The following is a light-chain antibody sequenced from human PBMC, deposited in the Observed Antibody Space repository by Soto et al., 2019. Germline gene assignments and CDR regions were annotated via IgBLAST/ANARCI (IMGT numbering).Light chain of an antibody. V-gene: IGKV4-1*01. J-gene: IGKJ2*01. CDR2: WAS. Sequence: DIVMTQSPDSLAVSLGERATINCKSSQSVLYSSNNKNYLAWYQQKPGQPPKLLIYWASTRESGVPDRFSGSGSGTDFTLTISSLQAEDVAVYYCHQYYSPPPYTFGQGTKLEIK. CDR1: QSVLYSSNNKNY. CDR3: HQYYSPPPYT.